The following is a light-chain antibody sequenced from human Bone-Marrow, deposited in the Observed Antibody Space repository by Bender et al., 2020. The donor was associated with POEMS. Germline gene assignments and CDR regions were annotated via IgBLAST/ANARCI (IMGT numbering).Light chain of an antibody. Sequence: HSMLTQSPSASGTPGQRVTISCSGTRSNIGSNYVYWYQQLPGTAPKLLINRNNQRPSGVPDRFSGSKSGTSASLTISGLRSEDEADYFCAAWDDDLSGYWVFGGGTKLTVL. J-gene: IGLJ3*02. V-gene: IGLV1-47*01. CDR1: RSNIGSNY. CDR2: RNN. CDR3: AAWDDDLSGYWV.